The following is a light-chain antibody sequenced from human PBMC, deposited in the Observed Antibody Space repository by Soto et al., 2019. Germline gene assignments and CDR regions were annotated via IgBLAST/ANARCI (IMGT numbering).Light chain of an antibody. CDR3: CSFALRSTLI. CDR1: SSDVGDYNY. CDR2: EVT. Sequence: QSALTQPASVSGSPGQSITISCTGASSDVGDYNYVSWYQEHPGQVPKLIIFEVTTRPSGVSDRFSGSRSGNTASLTISGLQAEDEADYYCCSFALRSTLIFGGGTKVTVL. V-gene: IGLV2-14*01. J-gene: IGLJ2*01.